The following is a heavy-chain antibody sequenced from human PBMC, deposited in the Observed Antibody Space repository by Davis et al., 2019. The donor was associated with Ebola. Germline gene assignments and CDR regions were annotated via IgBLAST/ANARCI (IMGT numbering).Heavy chain of an antibody. D-gene: IGHD3-9*01. J-gene: IGHJ5*02. Sequence: GESLKISCAASGVTLKNHAMSWVRQTPGKGLEWVSGISPEGGATHYADPVKGRFTISRDNAKNSLYLQMNSLRAEDTALYYCAKDIGNDILTGYQAFDPWGQGTLVTVSS. CDR3: AKDIGNDILTGYQAFDP. V-gene: IGHV3-23*01. CDR1: GVTLKNHA. CDR2: ISPEGGAT.